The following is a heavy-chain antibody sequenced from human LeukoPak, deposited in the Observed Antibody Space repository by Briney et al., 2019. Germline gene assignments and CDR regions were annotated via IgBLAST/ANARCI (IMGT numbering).Heavy chain of an antibody. CDR2: TYYRSKWYN. CDR1: GDSVSSNSAA. Sequence: SQTLSLTCAISGDSVSSNSAAWNWIRQSPSSGLEWLGRTYYRSKWYNDYAVSVKSRITINPDTSKNQFSLQLNSVTPEDTAVYYCARATLGVASADFDYWGQGTLVTVSS. J-gene: IGHJ4*02. D-gene: IGHD3-3*01. CDR3: ARATLGVASADFDY. V-gene: IGHV6-1*01.